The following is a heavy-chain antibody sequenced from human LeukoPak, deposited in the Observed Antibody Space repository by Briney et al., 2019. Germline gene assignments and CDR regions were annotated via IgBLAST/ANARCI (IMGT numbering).Heavy chain of an antibody. V-gene: IGHV3-30*02. D-gene: IGHD6-19*01. J-gene: IGHJ4*02. Sequence: GGSLRLSCAASGFTLGSYGVHWVRQGPGKGWGWVPFLGNDGTDKNYADSVKGRFTISRDNSKNTLYLQMNSLRAEDTAVYYCARGGVYSSGSYYLYYFDYWGQGTLVTVPS. CDR1: GFTLGSYG. CDR3: ARGGVYSSGSYYLYYFDY. CDR2: LGNDGTDK.